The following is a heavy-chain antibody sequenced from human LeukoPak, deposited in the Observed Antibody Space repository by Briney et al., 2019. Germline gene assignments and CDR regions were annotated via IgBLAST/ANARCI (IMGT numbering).Heavy chain of an antibody. J-gene: IGHJ3*02. CDR2: ISSSSYI. V-gene: IGHV3-21*01. D-gene: IGHD2-21*02. CDR1: GFTFSSYS. CDR3: ARVVVTGFLEAFDI. Sequence: GGSLRLSCAASGFTFSSYSMNWVRQAPGKGLEWVSSISSSSYIYYADSVKGRFTISRDNAKNSLYLQMNSLRAEDTAVYYCARVVVTGFLEAFDIWGQGTMVTVSS.